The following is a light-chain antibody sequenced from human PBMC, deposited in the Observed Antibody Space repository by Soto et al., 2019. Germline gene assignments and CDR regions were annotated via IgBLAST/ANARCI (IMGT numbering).Light chain of an antibody. CDR3: QQRSNRPQT. Sequence: ILSPNTLSFSPGERATLSCRASQSVSSYVAWYQQKPGQAPRLLIYDASNRATGTPARCSGRGSGTDFTLTISILEPEVFVVYCCQQRSNRPQTFGQGTKVDIK. CDR2: DAS. J-gene: IGKJ1*01. CDR1: QSVSSY. V-gene: IGKV3-11*01.